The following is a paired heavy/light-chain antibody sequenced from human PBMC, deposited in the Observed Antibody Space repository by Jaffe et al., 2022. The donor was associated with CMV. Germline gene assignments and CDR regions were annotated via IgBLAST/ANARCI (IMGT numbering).Heavy chain of an antibody. D-gene: IGHD6-19*01. CDR2: TYYSGKT. CDR3: ARHAYGSGWSPFHLDY. Sequence: QLQLQESGPGRVKPSETLSLTCTVSDGSVSSSSFYWGWIRQPPGKGLEWIGSTYYSGKTYYNPSLKSRVTISVDTSKNQFSLNLGSVTAADTAVYYCARHAYGSGWSPFHLDYWGQGTLVTVSS. V-gene: IGHV4-39*01. J-gene: IGHJ4*02. CDR1: DGSVSSSSFY.
Light chain of an antibody. CDR1: SSNIGNNY. CDR2: DNG. Sequence: QSVLTQPPSVSAAPGQKVTISCSGSSSNIGNNYVSWYQQLPGTAPKLLIYDNGKRPSGIPDRFSVSKSGTSATLGITGLQTGDEADYYCGTWDTNLSGFYVFGTGTKVTVL. J-gene: IGLJ1*01. CDR3: GTWDTNLSGFYV. V-gene: IGLV1-51*01.